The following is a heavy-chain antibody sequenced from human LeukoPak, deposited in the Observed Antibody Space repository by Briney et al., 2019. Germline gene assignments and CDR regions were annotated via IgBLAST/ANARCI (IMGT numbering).Heavy chain of an antibody. Sequence: GGSLRLSCAASGFTFSSYWMHWVRQAPGKGLVWVSRSNTDGSTTSYADSVKGRFTISRDNAKNTLYLQMNSLRAEDTAVYYCARGTASTGLDNWGQGTLVTVSS. J-gene: IGHJ4*02. V-gene: IGHV3-74*01. CDR1: GFTFSSYW. CDR3: ARGTASTGLDN. CDR2: SNTDGSTT. D-gene: IGHD1-1*01.